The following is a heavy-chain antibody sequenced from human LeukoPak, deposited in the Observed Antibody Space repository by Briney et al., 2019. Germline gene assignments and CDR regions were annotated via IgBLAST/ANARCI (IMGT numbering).Heavy chain of an antibody. D-gene: IGHD1-1*01. CDR3: ARAGPTGTTWGDVYFDY. CDR1: GYTFTGYY. V-gene: IGHV1-2*02. CDR2: INPNRGGT. Sequence: GASVKVSCKASGYTFTGYYMHWVRQAPGQRLEWMGWINPNRGGTNYAQKFQGRVTMTRDTSISTAYMELSRLRSDDTAVYYCARAGPTGTTWGDVYFDYWGQGTLVSVSS. J-gene: IGHJ4*02.